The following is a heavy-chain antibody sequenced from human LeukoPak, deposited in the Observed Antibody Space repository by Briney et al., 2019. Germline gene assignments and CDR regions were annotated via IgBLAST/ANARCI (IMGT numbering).Heavy chain of an antibody. J-gene: IGHJ4*02. V-gene: IGHV3-53*01. D-gene: IGHD1-14*01. CDR3: ARNLPGLPLDY. Sequence: GGSLRLSCAASGFTVSSNYMSWVRQAPGKGLEWDSVIYSGGSTYYADSVKGRFTISRDNSKNTLYLQMNSLRAEDTAVYYCARNLPGLPLDYWGQGTLVTVSS. CDR2: IYSGGST. CDR1: GFTVSSNY.